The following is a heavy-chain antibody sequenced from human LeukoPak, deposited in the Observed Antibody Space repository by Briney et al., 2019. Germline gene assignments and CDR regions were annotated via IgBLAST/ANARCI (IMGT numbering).Heavy chain of an antibody. J-gene: IGHJ4*02. D-gene: IGHD6-19*01. CDR1: GVTFSSYS. V-gene: IGHV3-21*01. CDR2: ISSSSSYI. CDR3: ARSPPGIAVAGGFDY. Sequence: GGSLRLSCAASGVTFSSYSMNWVRQAPGKGLEWVSPISSSSSYIYYADSVKGRFTISRDNAKNTLYLQMNSLRAEDTAVYYCARSPPGIAVAGGFDYWGQGTLVTVSS.